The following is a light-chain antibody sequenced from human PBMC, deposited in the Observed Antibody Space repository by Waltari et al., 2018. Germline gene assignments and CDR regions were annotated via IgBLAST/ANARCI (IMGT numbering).Light chain of an antibody. CDR3: KALGTGAWV. CDR1: ILGNKY. CDR2: QDT. J-gene: IGLJ3*02. Sequence: SSELTQPTSVSVSPGQTASITCSGDILGNKYASWYQQKPGQSPLLVIYQDTKRPSEIPERFSGSKSANAATLTITGTQAMDEADYDCKALGTGAWVFGGGTKLAVL. V-gene: IGLV3-1*01.